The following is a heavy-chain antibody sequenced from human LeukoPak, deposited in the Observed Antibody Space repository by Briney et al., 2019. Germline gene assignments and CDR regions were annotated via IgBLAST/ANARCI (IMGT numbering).Heavy chain of an antibody. CDR3: ARHSSATFYFDY. J-gene: IGHJ4*02. CDR1: NGSISSYY. D-gene: IGHD3-22*01. Sequence: SETLSLTCTVSNGSISSYYWGWIRQPPGKGLEWIGYIHYSGSTNYNPTLKSRVTISVDTSKNQFSLKLSSVTAADTAVYYCARHSSATFYFDYWGQGTLVTVSS. V-gene: IGHV4-59*08. CDR2: IHYSGST.